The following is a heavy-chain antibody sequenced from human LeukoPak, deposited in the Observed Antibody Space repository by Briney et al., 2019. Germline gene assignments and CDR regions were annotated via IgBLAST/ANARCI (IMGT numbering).Heavy chain of an antibody. J-gene: IGHJ4*02. CDR1: GFTFSSYG. CDR3: AKGTAMVPTPFGY. CDR2: ISYDGSNK. V-gene: IGHV3-30*18. Sequence: PGGSLRLSCAASGFTFSSYGMHWVRQAPGKGLEWVAVISYDGSNKYYADSVKGRFTISRDNSKNTLYLQMNSLRAEDTAVYYCAKGTAMVPTPFGYWGQGTLVTVSS. D-gene: IGHD5-18*01.